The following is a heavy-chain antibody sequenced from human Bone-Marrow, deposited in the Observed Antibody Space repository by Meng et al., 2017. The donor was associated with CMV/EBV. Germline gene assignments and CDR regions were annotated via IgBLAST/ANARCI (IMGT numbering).Heavy chain of an antibody. CDR2: IYNSGST. CDR3: ARGDGFAEAFDI. Sequence: ESLKISCSVSGGVISNYYWSWIRQPPGKGLEWIGYIYNSGSTNNKTSLKSRLFISVDTSKNQFSLRVSSVTAADTAVYYCARGDGFAEAFDIWGQGTRVTVSS. D-gene: IGHD5-24*01. J-gene: IGHJ3*02. V-gene: IGHV4-59*01. CDR1: GGVISNYY.